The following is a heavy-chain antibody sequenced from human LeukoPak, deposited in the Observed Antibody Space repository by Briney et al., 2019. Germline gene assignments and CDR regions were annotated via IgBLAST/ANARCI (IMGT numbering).Heavy chain of an antibody. CDR3: ARCFDI. V-gene: IGHV3-7*05. CDR1: RLTFSSYN. CDR2: IQDGSDK. Sequence: GGSLRLSCAASRLTFSSYNVNWVRQAPGKGLGWVANIQDGSDKYYVDSVKGRFTISRDNAKNSLYLQMNSLRAEDTAVYYCARCFDIWGQGTMVTVSS. J-gene: IGHJ3*02.